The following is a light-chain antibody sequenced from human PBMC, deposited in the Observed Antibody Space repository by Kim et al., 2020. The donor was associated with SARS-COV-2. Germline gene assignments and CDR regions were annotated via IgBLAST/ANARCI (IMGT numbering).Light chain of an antibody. J-gene: IGLJ3*02. CDR2: EVS. CDR3: SSYAGSNRE. CDR1: SSDVGGYNY. V-gene: IGLV2-8*01. Sequence: PGQSVTISCTGTSSDVGGYNYVSWYQQHPGKAPKLMIYEVSKRPSGVPDRFSGSKSGNTASLTVSGLQAEDEADYYCSSYAGSNREFGGGTQLTVL.